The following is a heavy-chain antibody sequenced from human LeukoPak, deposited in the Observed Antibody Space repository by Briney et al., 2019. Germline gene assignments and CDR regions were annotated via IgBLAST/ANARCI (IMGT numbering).Heavy chain of an antibody. CDR2: IIPIFGTA. V-gene: IGHV1-69*06. CDR1: GGTFSSYA. Sequence: SVKVSCKASGGTFSSYAISWVRQAPGQGLEWMGGIIPIFGTANYAQKFQGRVTITADKSTSTAYMELTSLRSEDTAVYYCATAIVVVVASTAAFDIWGQGTMVTVSS. D-gene: IGHD2-15*01. CDR3: ATAIVVVVASTAAFDI. J-gene: IGHJ3*02.